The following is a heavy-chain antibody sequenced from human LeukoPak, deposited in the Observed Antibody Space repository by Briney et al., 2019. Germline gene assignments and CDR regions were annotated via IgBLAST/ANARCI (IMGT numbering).Heavy chain of an antibody. CDR3: AELGITMIGGV. J-gene: IGHJ6*04. V-gene: IGHV3-7*01. CDR2: IKQDGTER. CDR1: GFTFTTYW. D-gene: IGHD3-10*02. Sequence: GGSLRPSCAASGFTFTTYWMSWVRQAPGKGLEWVANIKQDGTERYYVDSVKGRFTISRDNAKNSLYLQMNSLRAEDTAVYYCAELGITMIGGVWGKGTTVTISS.